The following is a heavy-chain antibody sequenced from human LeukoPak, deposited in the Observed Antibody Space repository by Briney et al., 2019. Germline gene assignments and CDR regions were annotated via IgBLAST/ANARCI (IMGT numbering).Heavy chain of an antibody. CDR2: IYYSGST. J-gene: IGHJ3*02. Sequence: SETLSLTCTVSGGSISSYYWSWIRQPPGKGLEWIGYIYYSGSTNYNPSLKSRVTISVDTSKNQFSLKLSSVTAADTAVYYCALYGSGSYYNVIGAFDIWGQGTMVTVSS. D-gene: IGHD3-10*01. V-gene: IGHV4-59*01. CDR1: GGSISSYY. CDR3: ALYGSGSYYNVIGAFDI.